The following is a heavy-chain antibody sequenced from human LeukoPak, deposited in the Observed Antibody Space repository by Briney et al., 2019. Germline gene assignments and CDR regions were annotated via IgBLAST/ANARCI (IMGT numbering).Heavy chain of an antibody. CDR2: IYSGGST. CDR3: ASPAYYGGTPYYFDY. V-gene: IGHV3-66*02. J-gene: IGHJ4*02. CDR1: GFTVSSDY. D-gene: IGHD4-23*01. Sequence: GGSLRLSXAASGFTVSSDYMSSVRQAPGKGLEWISVIYSGGSTYYADSVKGRFTISRDNSKNTLYLQMNSLRAEDTAVYYCASPAYYGGTPYYFDYWGQGTLVTVSS.